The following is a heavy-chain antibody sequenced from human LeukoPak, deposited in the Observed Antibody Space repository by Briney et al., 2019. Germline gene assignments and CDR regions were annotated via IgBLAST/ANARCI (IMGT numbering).Heavy chain of an antibody. D-gene: IGHD3-3*01. V-gene: IGHV4-4*02. CDR3: AKSGDYCLDY. CDR1: GRSINNKKW. CDR2: IYQSGST. J-gene: IGHJ4*02. Sequence: SETLSLTCAVSGRSINNKKWWSWVRQPPGKGLEWIGEIYQSGSTNYNPSLKSRVTISVDKSKNQFSLKLTSVTAADTAVYYCAKSGDYCLDYWGPGTLVTVSS.